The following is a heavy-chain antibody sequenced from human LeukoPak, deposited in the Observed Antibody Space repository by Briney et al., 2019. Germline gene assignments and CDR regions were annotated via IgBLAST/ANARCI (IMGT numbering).Heavy chain of an antibody. D-gene: IGHD3-3*01. CDR1: GYTFTSYA. CDR2: INTNTGNP. Sequence: ASVKVSCKASGYTFTSYAMNWVRQAPGQGLEWMGWINTNTGNPTYAQGFTGRSVFSLDTSVSTAYLQISSLKAEDTAVYYCARGLRFLEWLLGYYYMDVWGKGTTVTISS. J-gene: IGHJ6*03. CDR3: ARGLRFLEWLLGYYYMDV. V-gene: IGHV7-4-1*02.